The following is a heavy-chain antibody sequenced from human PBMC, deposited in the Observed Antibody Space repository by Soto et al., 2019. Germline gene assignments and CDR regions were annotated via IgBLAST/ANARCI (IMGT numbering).Heavy chain of an antibody. J-gene: IGHJ3*02. CDR1: GYTFTSYY. V-gene: IGHV1-46*03. CDR3: ARPYYDILTGSHPGAFDI. D-gene: IGHD3-9*01. CDR2: INPSGGST. Sequence: ASVKVSCKASGYTFTSYYMHWVRQAPGQGLEWMGIINPSGGSTSYAQKFQGRVTMTRDTSTSTVYMELSSLRSEDTAVYYCARPYYDILTGSHPGAFDIWGQGTMVTLSS.